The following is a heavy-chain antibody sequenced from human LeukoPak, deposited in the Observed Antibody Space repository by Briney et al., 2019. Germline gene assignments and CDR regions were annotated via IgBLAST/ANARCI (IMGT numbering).Heavy chain of an antibody. Sequence: GSLRLSCAASGFTFSSYAMSWVRQAPGKGLEWIGSIYYSGSTYYNPSLKSRVTISVDTSKNQFSLKLSSVTAADTAVYYCARRPPPLSSGWSPEGYFDYWGQGTLVTVSS. J-gene: IGHJ4*02. D-gene: IGHD6-19*01. CDR3: ARRPPPLSSGWSPEGYFDY. CDR1: GFTFSSYA. V-gene: IGHV4-39*01. CDR2: IYYSGST.